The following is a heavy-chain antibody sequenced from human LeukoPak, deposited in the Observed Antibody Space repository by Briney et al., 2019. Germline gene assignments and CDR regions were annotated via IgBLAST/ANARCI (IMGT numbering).Heavy chain of an antibody. J-gene: IGHJ4*02. CDR3: ARDNCSGGSCYCDY. V-gene: IGHV3-7*01. Sequence: GGSLRLSCAASGFTFSSYWMSWVRQAPGKGLEWVANIKQDGSEKYYVDSVKGRFTISRDNAKNSLYLQMNSLRAEDTAVYYCARDNCSGGSCYCDYWGQGTLVTVSS. CDR2: IKQDGSEK. D-gene: IGHD2-15*01. CDR1: GFTFSSYW.